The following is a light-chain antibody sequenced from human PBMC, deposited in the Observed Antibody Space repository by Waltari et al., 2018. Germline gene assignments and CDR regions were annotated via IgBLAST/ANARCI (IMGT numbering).Light chain of an antibody. V-gene: IGKV1-12*01. CDR1: QGISSW. Sequence: DIKMTQSPSSLSASVGDKVTITCRASQGISSWLAWYQQTPGKAPKLLIYAASSLQSGVPSRFSGSGSGTDYTLTISSLQPEDVSTYYCQQNYKTPHSFGQGTKVEIK. J-gene: IGKJ2*03. CDR2: AAS. CDR3: QQNYKTPHS.